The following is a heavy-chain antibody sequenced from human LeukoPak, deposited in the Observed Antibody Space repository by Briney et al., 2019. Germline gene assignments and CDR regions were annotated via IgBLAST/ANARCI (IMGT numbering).Heavy chain of an antibody. J-gene: IGHJ4*02. Sequence: GGSLRLSCAASGFTSSNYWMSWVRQAPGKGLEWVANIKPEESEKYYVDSVKGRFTISRDNAKNSLYLQMNSLRAEDTAVYYCARDTAVGYYYDSSGYLDYWGQGTLVTVSS. CDR3: ARDTAVGYYYDSSGYLDY. D-gene: IGHD3-22*01. V-gene: IGHV3-7*01. CDR1: GFTSSNYW. CDR2: IKPEESEK.